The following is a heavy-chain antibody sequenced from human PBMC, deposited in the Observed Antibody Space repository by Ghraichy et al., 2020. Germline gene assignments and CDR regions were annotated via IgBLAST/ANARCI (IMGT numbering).Heavy chain of an antibody. D-gene: IGHD6-19*01. Sequence: GESLNISCAASGFTFSSYWMSWVRQAPGKGLEWVANIKQDGSEKYYVDSVKGRFTISRDNAKNSLYLQMNSLRAEDTAVYYCVREIGWYEDYYYYYGMDVWGQGTTVTVSS. CDR3: VREIGWYEDYYYYYGMDV. V-gene: IGHV3-7*01. CDR2: IKQDGSEK. J-gene: IGHJ6*02. CDR1: GFTFSSYW.